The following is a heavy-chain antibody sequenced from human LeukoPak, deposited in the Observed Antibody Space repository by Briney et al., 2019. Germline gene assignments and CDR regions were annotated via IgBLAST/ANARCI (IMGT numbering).Heavy chain of an antibody. CDR1: GGSISSYY. J-gene: IGHJ4*02. CDR3: ARRQVGAPIDY. D-gene: IGHD1-26*01. CDR2: INHSGST. V-gene: IGHV4-34*01. Sequence: PSETLSLTCTVSGGSISSYYWSWIRQPPGKGLEWIGEINHSGSTNYNPSLKSRVTISVDTSKNQFSLKLSSVTAADTAVYYCARRQVGAPIDYWGQGTLVTVSS.